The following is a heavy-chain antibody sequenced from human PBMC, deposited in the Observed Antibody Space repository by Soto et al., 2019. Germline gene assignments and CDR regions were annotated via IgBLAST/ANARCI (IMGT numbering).Heavy chain of an antibody. CDR2: IYWDDGK. Sequence: SGPTLVNPTQTLTLTCTFSGFSLSTSGVGVAWIRQPPGKALEWLALIYWDDGKRYSPSLKTRLNITKDTSKNQVVLTLTNVDPVDTATYYRPHRPAYDISTGYYPFDYWGQGSLVTVSS. CDR1: GFSLSTSGVG. CDR3: PHRPAYDISTGYYPFDY. J-gene: IGHJ4*02. V-gene: IGHV2-5*02. D-gene: IGHD3-9*01.